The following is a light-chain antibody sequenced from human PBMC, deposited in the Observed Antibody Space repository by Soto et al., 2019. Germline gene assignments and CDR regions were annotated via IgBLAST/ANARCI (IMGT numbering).Light chain of an antibody. V-gene: IGLV2-14*01. Sequence: QSVLTQPASVSGSPGQSITISCTGTSSDVGGYNYVSWYQQHPGKAPKLMIYDVTNRPSGVPNRFSGSKSGNTASLTISGLQAEDEADYYCSSYTSRSTLVFGTGTKLTVL. J-gene: IGLJ1*01. CDR3: SSYTSRSTLV. CDR2: DVT. CDR1: SSDVGGYNY.